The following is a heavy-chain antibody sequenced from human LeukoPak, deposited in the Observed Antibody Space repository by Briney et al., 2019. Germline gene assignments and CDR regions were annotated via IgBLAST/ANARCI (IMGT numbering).Heavy chain of an antibody. CDR1: GYTFTGYY. J-gene: IGHJ3*02. V-gene: IGHV1-2*02. CDR3: ASVVCSSTSCTSDAFDI. Sequence: ASVKVSCKASGYTFTGYYMHWVRQAPGQGLEWMGWINPNSGGTNYAQKFQGRVTMTRDTSISTAYMELSRLRSDDTAVYYCASVVCSSTSCTSDAFDIWGQGTMVTVSS. D-gene: IGHD2-2*01. CDR2: INPNSGGT.